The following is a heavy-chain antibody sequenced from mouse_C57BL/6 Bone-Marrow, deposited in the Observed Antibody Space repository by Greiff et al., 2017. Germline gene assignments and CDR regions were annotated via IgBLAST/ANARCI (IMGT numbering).Heavy chain of an antibody. D-gene: IGHD2-4*01. CDR3: ARSRRLRRGGAMDY. J-gene: IGHJ4*01. Sequence: VQLQQSGAELVKPGASVKLSCKASGYTFTSYWMHWVKQRPGRGLEWIGRIDPNSGGTKYNEKFQSKATLTVDKPSSTAYMQLSSLTSEDSAVYYCARSRRLRRGGAMDYWGQGTSVTVSS. CDR1: GYTFTSYW. V-gene: IGHV1-72*01. CDR2: IDPNSGGT.